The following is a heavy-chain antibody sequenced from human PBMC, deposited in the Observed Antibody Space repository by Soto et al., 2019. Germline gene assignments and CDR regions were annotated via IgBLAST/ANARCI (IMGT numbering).Heavy chain of an antibody. CDR3: AKDPNGDYVGAFDI. Sequence: GGSLRLSCAASGFTFSNYAMSWVRQAPGAGLEWVSGTSASGGSTYYADSVKGRFTISRDNSKNTLFLQMNSLRAEDTALYYCAKDPNGDYVGAFDIWGRGTMVTVSS. D-gene: IGHD4-17*01. CDR1: GFTFSNYA. CDR2: TSASGGST. V-gene: IGHV3-23*01. J-gene: IGHJ3*02.